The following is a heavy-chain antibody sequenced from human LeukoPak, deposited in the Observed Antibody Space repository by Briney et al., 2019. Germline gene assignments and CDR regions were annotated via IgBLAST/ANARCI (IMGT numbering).Heavy chain of an antibody. CDR1: RFTFSKFW. CDR2: IKSDGSEK. J-gene: IGHJ4*02. CDR3: ARGASSWDY. V-gene: IGHV3-7*04. Sequence: GGSLRLSCAASRFTFSKFWMSWVRQAPGKGLERVANIKSDGSEKYYVDSVKGRFTVSRDNAKNSLYLQMNSLRAEDTAVYYCARGASSWDYWGQGTLVTVSS. D-gene: IGHD6-13*01.